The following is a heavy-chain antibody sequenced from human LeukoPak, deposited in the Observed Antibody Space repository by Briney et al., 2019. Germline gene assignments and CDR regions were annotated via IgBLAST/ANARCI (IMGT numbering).Heavy chain of an antibody. V-gene: IGHV4-4*07. CDR2: IYTSGST. Sequence: KPSETLSLTCTVSGGSISSYYWSWIRQPAGQGLEWIGRIYTSGSTNYNPSLKSRVTMSVDTSKNQFSLKLSSVTAADTAVYYCARDRESGYCSGGSCYSYNWFDPWGQGTLVTVSS. CDR1: GGSISSYY. D-gene: IGHD2-15*01. CDR3: ARDRESGYCSGGSCYSYNWFDP. J-gene: IGHJ5*02.